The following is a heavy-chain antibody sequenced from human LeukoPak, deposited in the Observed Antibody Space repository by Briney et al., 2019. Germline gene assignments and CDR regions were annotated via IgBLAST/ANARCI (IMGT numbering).Heavy chain of an antibody. CDR2: INPNSGGT. J-gene: IGHJ4*02. CDR1: VYTFTGYY. V-gene: IGHV1-2*02. CDR3: ARGYCSGGSRYYYFDY. D-gene: IGHD2-15*01. Sequence: ASVKVSCKASVYTFTGYYMHWVRQAPGQGLGWMGWINPNSGGTNYAQRFQGRVTMTRDTSISTAYMELSRLRSDDTAVYYCARGYCSGGSRYYYFDYRGQGTLVTVSS.